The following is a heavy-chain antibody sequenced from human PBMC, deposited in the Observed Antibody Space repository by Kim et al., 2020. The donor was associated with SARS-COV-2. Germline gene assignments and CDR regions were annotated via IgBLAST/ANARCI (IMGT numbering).Heavy chain of an antibody. V-gene: IGHV3-7*01. J-gene: IGHJ4*02. CDR1: GFTFSHDW. Sequence: GGSLRLSCAASGFTFSHDWMTWVRQAPGKGLEGVASKNQEGSESYYGDPGKGQFTIPRANARNQPYLKKNSRRAEERAGNSWAEQVLGENYWGKGT. CDR3: AEQVLGENY. D-gene: IGHD3-16*01. CDR2: KNQEGSES.